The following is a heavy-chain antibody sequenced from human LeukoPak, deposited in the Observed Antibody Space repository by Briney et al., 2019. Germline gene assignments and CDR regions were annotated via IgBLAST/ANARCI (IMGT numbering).Heavy chain of an antibody. CDR1: GGSIGSSSYY. V-gene: IGHV4-39*01. D-gene: IGHD2-2*01. CDR3: ARPAGTDRLPYYFDY. Sequence: SSETLSLTCTVSGGSIGSSSYYWGWIRHPPGKGLEWIGSIYYTRSTYYNPSLKSRVTISVDTSKNQFSLKLCSVTAADTAVYYCARPAGTDRLPYYFDYWGQGTLVAVSS. CDR2: IYYTRST. J-gene: IGHJ4*02.